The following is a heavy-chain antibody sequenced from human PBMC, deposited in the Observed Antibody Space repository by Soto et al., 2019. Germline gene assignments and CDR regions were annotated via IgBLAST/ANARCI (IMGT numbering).Heavy chain of an antibody. CDR3: ATRKGSSSDLVYYYYGMDV. D-gene: IGHD6-6*01. J-gene: IGHJ6*02. CDR2: FDPEDGET. CDR1: GYTLTELS. V-gene: IGHV1-24*01. Sequence: ASVKVSCKVSGYTLTELSMHWVRQAPGKGLEWMGGFDPEDGETIYAQKFQGRVTMTEDTSTDTAYMELSSLRSEDTAVYYCATRKGSSSDLVYYYYGMDVWGQGTTVTVSS.